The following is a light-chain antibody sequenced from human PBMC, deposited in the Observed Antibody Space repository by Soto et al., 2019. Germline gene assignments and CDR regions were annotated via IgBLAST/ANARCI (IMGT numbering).Light chain of an antibody. CDR3: QQYERYPMT. J-gene: IGKJ4*01. V-gene: IGKV1-5*03. CDR1: QSISSW. CDR2: KAS. Sequence: DSQMTQYPSTLSASVGDRATITCRASQSISSWLAWYQQKPGKAPKLLISKASTLQSGVPPRFSGSGYGTEFTLTISSLQPDDFATYYCQQYERYPMTFGGGTKVEIK.